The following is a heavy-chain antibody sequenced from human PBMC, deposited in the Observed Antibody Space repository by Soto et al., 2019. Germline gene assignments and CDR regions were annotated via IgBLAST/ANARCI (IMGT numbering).Heavy chain of an antibody. J-gene: IGHJ6*02. D-gene: IGHD3-10*01. CDR1: GFIFSRYG. CDR3: AKDLGSGKPYYYYAMVV. V-gene: IGHV3-30*18. Sequence: QVQLVESGGGVVQPGRSLRLSCAASGFIFSRYGMHWVRQAPGKGLEWVAVISYDGSNKYYAESVKGRFIISRDKSENTLYLQMNSLRAEDTAVYYCAKDLGSGKPYYYYAMVVWGQGTTVTVSS. CDR2: ISYDGSNK.